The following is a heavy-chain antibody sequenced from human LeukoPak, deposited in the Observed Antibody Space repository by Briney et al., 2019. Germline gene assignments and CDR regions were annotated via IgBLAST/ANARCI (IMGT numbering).Heavy chain of an antibody. V-gene: IGHV1-69*04. J-gene: IGHJ6*02. CDR2: IIPILGIA. Sequence: SVKVSCKASGGTFSSYAISWVRQAPGQGLEWMGRIIPILGIANYAQKFQGRVTITADKSTSTAYMELSSLRSEDTAVYYCASKSSAYYYYGMDVWGQGTTVTVSS. D-gene: IGHD3-16*02. CDR1: GGTFSSYA. CDR3: ASKSSAYYYYGMDV.